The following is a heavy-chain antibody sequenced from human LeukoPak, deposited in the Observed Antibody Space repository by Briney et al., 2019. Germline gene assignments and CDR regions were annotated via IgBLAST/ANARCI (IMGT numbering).Heavy chain of an antibody. Sequence: GRSLRLSCAASGFTFSSYAMHWVRQEAGKGLEWVSVISNDGSNNYYADSVKGRINISRDNSKNTMYLQMTSLRAEDTAVYYCATSYNSSSAAFDIWGQGTMVTVSS. CDR2: ISNDGSNN. J-gene: IGHJ3*02. D-gene: IGHD6-13*01. CDR1: GFTFSSYA. V-gene: IGHV3-30-3*01. CDR3: ATSYNSSSAAFDI.